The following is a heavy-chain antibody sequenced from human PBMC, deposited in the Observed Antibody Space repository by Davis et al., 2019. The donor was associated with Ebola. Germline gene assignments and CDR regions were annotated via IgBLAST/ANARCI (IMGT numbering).Heavy chain of an antibody. CDR1: GFTFSSYW. CDR2: IYSGGST. V-gene: IGHV3-66*01. D-gene: IGHD6-19*01. J-gene: IGHJ3*01. Sequence: GESLKISCAASGFTFSSYWMSWVRQAPGKGLEWVSVIYSGGSTYYADSVKGRFTISRDNSKNTLHLQMNSLRVEDTAIYYCAKDTSNVWFDVWGQGTMVTVSS. CDR3: AKDTSNVWFDV.